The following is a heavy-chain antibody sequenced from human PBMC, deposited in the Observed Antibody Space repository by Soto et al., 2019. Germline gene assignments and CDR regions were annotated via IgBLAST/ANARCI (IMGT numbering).Heavy chain of an antibody. Sequence: GGSLRLSCAASGFTVSSYSMSWVRQAPGKGLEWISYISASTLTIFYADSVKGRFTISRDTAQNSLYLQMNSLRDEDTAVYYCARAPQLVAPAATGFDSWGQGTLVTISS. D-gene: IGHD2-2*01. CDR1: GFTVSSYS. CDR2: ISASTLTI. V-gene: IGHV3-48*02. J-gene: IGHJ4*02. CDR3: ARAPQLVAPAATGFDS.